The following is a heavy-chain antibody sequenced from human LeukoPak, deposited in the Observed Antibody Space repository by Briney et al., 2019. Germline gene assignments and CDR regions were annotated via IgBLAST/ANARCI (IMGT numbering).Heavy chain of an antibody. D-gene: IGHD3-10*01. CDR2: ISGSGGST. J-gene: IGHJ6*02. V-gene: IGHV3-23*01. Sequence: GGSLRLSCAASGFTFSSYAMSWVRQAPEKGLEWVSAISGSGGSTYYADSVKGRFTISRDNSKNTLYLQMNSLRAEDTAVYYCARVGDRGVTNYYYYGMDVWGQGTTVTVSS. CDR3: ARVGDRGVTNYYYYGMDV. CDR1: GFTFSSYA.